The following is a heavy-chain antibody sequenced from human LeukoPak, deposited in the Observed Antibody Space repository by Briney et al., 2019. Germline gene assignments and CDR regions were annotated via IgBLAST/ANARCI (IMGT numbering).Heavy chain of an antibody. CDR2: IYYSGST. J-gene: IGHJ4*02. CDR3: ARLRNLDY. Sequence: PSETLSLTCNVSGGSISSSSYYWGWIRQPPGKGLEWIGSIYYSGSTYYNPSLKSRVTISVDTTKNQFSLKLSSVTAADTAVYYCARLRNLDYWGQGTLVTVSS. D-gene: IGHD4-17*01. CDR1: GGSISSSSYY. V-gene: IGHV4-39*07.